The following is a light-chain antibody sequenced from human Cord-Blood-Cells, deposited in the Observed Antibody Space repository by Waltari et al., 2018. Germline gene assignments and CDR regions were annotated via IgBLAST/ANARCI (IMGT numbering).Light chain of an antibody. Sequence: QSALTQPPSASGSPGQSVTISCTGTSSDVGGYNYVSWYQQHPGKAPKLMIYEVSKRPSGVPDRFSGSKSGSPASLTVSGLQAEDEADYYCSSYAGSNNLVFGGGTKLTVL. CDR3: SSYAGSNNLV. V-gene: IGLV2-8*01. CDR1: SSDVGGYNY. J-gene: IGLJ2*01. CDR2: EVS.